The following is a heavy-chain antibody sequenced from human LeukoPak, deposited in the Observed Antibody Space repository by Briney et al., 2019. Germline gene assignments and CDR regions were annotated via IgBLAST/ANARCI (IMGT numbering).Heavy chain of an antibody. CDR1: GYTFTGYY. CDR2: INPSGGST. Sequence: ASVKVSCKASGYTFTGYYMHWVRQAPGQGLEWMGIINPSGGSTSYAQKFRGRVTMTRDTSTSTVYMELSSLRSEDTAVYYCARRKKVVAFDYWGQGTLVTVSS. CDR3: ARRKKVVAFDY. D-gene: IGHD2-15*01. J-gene: IGHJ4*02. V-gene: IGHV1-46*01.